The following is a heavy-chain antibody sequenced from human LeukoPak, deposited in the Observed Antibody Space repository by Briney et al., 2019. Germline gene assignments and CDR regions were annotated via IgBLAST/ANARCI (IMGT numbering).Heavy chain of an antibody. D-gene: IGHD1-1*01. CDR1: GGTFSSYA. CDR3: ASRRTTGTTRPVDY. CDR2: IIPIFGTA. V-gene: IGHV1-69*05. Sequence: ASVKVSCKASGGTFSSYAISWVRQAPGQGLEWMGGIIPIFGTANYAQKFQGRVTITTDESTSTAYMELSSLRSEDTAVYYCASRRTTGTTRPVDYWGQGTLVTVSS. J-gene: IGHJ4*02.